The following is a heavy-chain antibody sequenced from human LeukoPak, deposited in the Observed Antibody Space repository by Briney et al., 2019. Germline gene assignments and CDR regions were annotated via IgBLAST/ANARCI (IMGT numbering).Heavy chain of an antibody. CDR1: GFTFRSYS. D-gene: IGHD3-22*01. Sequence: PGGSLRPSCAASGFTFRSYSMNWLRQAPGKGLEWVSSISSSSNYIYYADSMKGRFTISRDNVQNSLYLQMNSLRAEDTAVYYCARRLEYYYGMDVWGQGTTVTVSS. CDR3: ARRLEYYYGMDV. V-gene: IGHV3-21*01. J-gene: IGHJ6*02. CDR2: ISSSSNYI.